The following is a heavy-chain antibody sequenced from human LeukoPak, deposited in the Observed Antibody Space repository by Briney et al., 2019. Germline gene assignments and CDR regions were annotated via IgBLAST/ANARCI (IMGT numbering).Heavy chain of an antibody. CDR2: INPSGGTT. V-gene: IGHV1-46*01. D-gene: IGHD6-19*01. CDR3: ARGRPGSGWSFDY. J-gene: IGHJ4*02. CDR1: GYTFTTYY. Sequence: GASVKVSCKTSGYTFTTYYMHWVRQAPGQGLEWMGIINPSGGTTNYAQKFQGRVTMTRDTSTTTLYMELSSLRSEDTAVYYCARGRPGSGWSFDYWGQGTLVTVSS.